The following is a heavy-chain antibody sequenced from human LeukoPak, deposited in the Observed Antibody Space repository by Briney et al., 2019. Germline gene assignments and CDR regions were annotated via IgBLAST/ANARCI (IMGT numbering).Heavy chain of an antibody. CDR3: ARDPRGTYDY. CDR1: GYSFTSAYN. CDR2: INPSNGDT. Sequence: GASVTVSFTASGYSFTSAYNIHWLRQAPGQGPEFLGWINPSNGDTRYAQKFQGRVTVTRDTVISTAYMELSSLTSDDTAVYYCARDPRGTYDYWGQGTLVTVSS. V-gene: IGHV1-2*02. D-gene: IGHD5-12*01. J-gene: IGHJ4*02.